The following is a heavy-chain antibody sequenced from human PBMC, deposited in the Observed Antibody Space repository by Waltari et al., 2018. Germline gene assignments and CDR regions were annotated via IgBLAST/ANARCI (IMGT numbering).Heavy chain of an antibody. V-gene: IGHV4-39*02. D-gene: IGHD1-26*01. J-gene: IGHJ4*02. CDR3: ARELAAGGATGY. CDR1: GGSVSTGTNY. CDR2: IYYTGNA. Sequence: QLQLQESGPGLVKPSETLSLTCTVSGGSVSTGTNYWGWIRQPPGKGLEWIGTIYYTGNAYSNPSLKSRTTMSVDTSRNQFSLKLTSVTAADTAVYYCARELAAGGATGYWGQGTLVTVSS.